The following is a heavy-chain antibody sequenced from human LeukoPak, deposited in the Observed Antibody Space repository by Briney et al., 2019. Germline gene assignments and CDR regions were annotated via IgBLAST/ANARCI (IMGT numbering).Heavy chain of an antibody. Sequence: PGGSLRLSCAASGFTFSGYAMSWVRQAPGKGLEWVSGISGSGDNTYYADSVKGRFTISRDNSKNTLYLQMNSLRAEDTAVYYCARDFAGDRDYWGQGTLVTVSS. CDR2: ISGSGDNT. D-gene: IGHD4-17*01. CDR3: ARDFAGDRDY. V-gene: IGHV3-23*01. CDR1: GFTFSGYA. J-gene: IGHJ4*02.